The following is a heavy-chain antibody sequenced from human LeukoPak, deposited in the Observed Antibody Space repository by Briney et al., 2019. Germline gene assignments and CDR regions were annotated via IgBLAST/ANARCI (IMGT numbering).Heavy chain of an antibody. D-gene: IGHD6-19*01. J-gene: IGHJ3*02. CDR3: ARALESSGPGAFDI. Sequence: PSETLSLTCAVSGDSISGNNWWSWVRQPPGKGLEWIGEIYHSGSTTYNPSLKSRVTISVDTSKNQFSLKLSSVTAADTAVYYCARALESSGPGAFDIWGQGTIVTVSS. CDR2: IYHSGST. CDR1: GDSISGNNW. V-gene: IGHV4-4*02.